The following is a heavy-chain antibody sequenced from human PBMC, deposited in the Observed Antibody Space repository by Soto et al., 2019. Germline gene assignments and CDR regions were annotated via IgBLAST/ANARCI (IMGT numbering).Heavy chain of an antibody. CDR3: ARQLPAYYDVLTGSRAGWFDP. CDR1: GGSISSGNYY. V-gene: IGHV4-30-4*01. J-gene: IGHJ5*02. CDR2: IYYSGST. D-gene: IGHD3-9*01. Sequence: QVQLQESGPGLVKPSQTLSLTCTVSGGSISSGNYYWSWIRQPPGKGLEWIGYIYYSGSTYYNASLKSRVTISVDTSKNQFSLKRTSVTAADTAVYHCARQLPAYYDVLTGSRAGWFDPWGQGILVTVSS.